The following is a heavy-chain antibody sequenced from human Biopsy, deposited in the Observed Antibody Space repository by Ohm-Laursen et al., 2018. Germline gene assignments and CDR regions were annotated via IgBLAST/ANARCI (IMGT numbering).Heavy chain of an antibody. CDR3: ATKLTGYFHH. D-gene: IGHD3-9*01. Sequence: ASVKVSCKAPGGTFSNYGVNWVRQAPGQGLEWLGGNIPILGTGNYAQKFQDRATVAADTSTSTATMELRSLRSDDTAVYYCATKLTGYFHHWGQGTLVIVSS. CDR1: GGTFSNYG. J-gene: IGHJ1*01. V-gene: IGHV1-69*06. CDR2: NIPILGTG.